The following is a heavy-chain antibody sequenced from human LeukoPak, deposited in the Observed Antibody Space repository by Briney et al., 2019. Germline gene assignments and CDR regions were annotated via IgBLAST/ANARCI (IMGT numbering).Heavy chain of an antibody. Sequence: SETLSLTCIVSGGSISSTNYYWGWIRQPPGKGLEWIGTAYYSGSTYYNPSLERRVSISADTSKNQFSLSLSSVTAADTAVYYCARRGRWSSGAYWGQGALVTVSS. V-gene: IGHV4-39*01. D-gene: IGHD5-24*01. CDR2: AYYSGST. J-gene: IGHJ4*02. CDR1: GGSISSTNYY. CDR3: ARRGRWSSGAY.